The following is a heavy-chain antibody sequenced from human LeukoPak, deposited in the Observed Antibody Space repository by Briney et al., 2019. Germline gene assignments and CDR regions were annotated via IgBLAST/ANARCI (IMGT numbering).Heavy chain of an antibody. CDR3: ARLETHWNYWYFDL. CDR1: GFTFSTYS. J-gene: IGHJ2*01. Sequence: PGRSLRLSCAASGFTFSTYSMNWVRQAPGKGLEWVSYISSRSRDIYYADSVKGRLTISRDSGKNSLYLQMNSLRDEDTAVYYCARLETHWNYWYFDLWGRGTLVTVSS. CDR2: ISSRSRDI. D-gene: IGHD1-1*01. V-gene: IGHV3-48*02.